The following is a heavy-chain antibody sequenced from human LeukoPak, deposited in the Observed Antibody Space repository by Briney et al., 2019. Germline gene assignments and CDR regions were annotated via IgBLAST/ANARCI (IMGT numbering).Heavy chain of an antibody. J-gene: IGHJ6*03. CDR3: ARGEAYYDFWSGSFDV. V-gene: IGHV1-2*02. Sequence: ASVKVSCKASGYTFTGYYMHWVRQAPGQGLEWMGWINPNSGGTNYAQKFQGRVTMTRDTSISTAYMELSRLRSDDTAVYYCARGEAYYDFWSGSFDVWGKGTTVTVS. D-gene: IGHD3-3*01. CDR2: INPNSGGT. CDR1: GYTFTGYY.